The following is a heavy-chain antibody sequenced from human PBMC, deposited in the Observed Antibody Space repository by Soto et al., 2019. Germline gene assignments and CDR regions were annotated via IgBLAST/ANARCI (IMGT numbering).Heavy chain of an antibody. V-gene: IGHV3-21*01. CDR2: IRSSSSYI. CDR3: ARDVDTTMVMGIDY. J-gene: IGHJ4*02. CDR1: GFTFSTYS. Sequence: EVQLAESGGGLVKPGGSLRLSCVASGFTFSTYSMNWVRQAPGKGLEWVSSIRSSSSYIYYADSVKCRFTISRDNAKNSLYLQMNSLSAEDTAVYYCARDVDTTMVMGIDYWGQGTLVTVSS. D-gene: IGHD5-18*01.